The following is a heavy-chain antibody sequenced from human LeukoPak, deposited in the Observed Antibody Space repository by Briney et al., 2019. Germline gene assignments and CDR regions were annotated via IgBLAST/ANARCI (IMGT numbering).Heavy chain of an antibody. CDR1: RFTFSDYS. J-gene: IGHJ6*04. D-gene: IGHD3-10*02. Sequence: GGSLRLSCAASRFTFSDYSMNWVRQAPGEGLEWVSYISSSGSTIYYADSVKGRFTISRDNAKNSLYLQMNSLRAEDTAVYYCAELGITMIGGVWGKGTTVTISS. V-gene: IGHV3-48*04. CDR2: ISSSGSTI. CDR3: AELGITMIGGV.